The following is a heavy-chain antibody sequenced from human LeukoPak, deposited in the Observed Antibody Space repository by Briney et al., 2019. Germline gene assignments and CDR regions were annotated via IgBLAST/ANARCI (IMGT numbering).Heavy chain of an antibody. Sequence: GGSLRLSCAASGFTFSSYAMHWVRQAPGKGLEWVAVISYDGSNKYYADSVKGRFTISRDNSKNTLYLQMNSLRAEDTAVYYCAKSTALDSWGQGTLVTVSS. CDR2: ISYDGSNK. CDR3: AKSTALDS. D-gene: IGHD5-18*01. J-gene: IGHJ4*02. V-gene: IGHV3-30-3*02. CDR1: GFTFSSYA.